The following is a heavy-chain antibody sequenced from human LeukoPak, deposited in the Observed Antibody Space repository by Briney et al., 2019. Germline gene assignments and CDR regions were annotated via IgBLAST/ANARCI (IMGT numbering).Heavy chain of an antibody. CDR2: ISGSGGST. J-gene: IGHJ4*02. CDR1: GFTFSSYA. V-gene: IGHV3-23*01. Sequence: GGSLRLSCAASGFTFSSYAMSWVRQAPGKGLEWVSAISGSGGSTYYADSVKGRFTISRDNSKNTLYLQMNSLRAEDTAVYYCAKADQWLVHSYSFDYWGQGTLVTVSS. D-gene: IGHD6-19*01. CDR3: AKADQWLVHSYSFDY.